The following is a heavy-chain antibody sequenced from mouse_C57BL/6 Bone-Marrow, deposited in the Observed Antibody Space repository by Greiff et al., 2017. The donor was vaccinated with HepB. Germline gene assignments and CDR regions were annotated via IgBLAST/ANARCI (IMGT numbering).Heavy chain of an antibody. D-gene: IGHD2-4*01. CDR2: IYPGSGNT. V-gene: IGHV1-76*01. J-gene: IGHJ2*01. CDR1: GYTFTDYY. Sequence: VQLQQSGAELVRPGASVKLSCKASGYTFTDYYINWVKQRPGQGLEWIARIYPGSGNTYYNEKFKGKATLTAEKSSSTAYMQLSSLTSEDSAVYFCAREGMITTFYFDYWGQGTTLTVSS. CDR3: AREGMITTFYFDY.